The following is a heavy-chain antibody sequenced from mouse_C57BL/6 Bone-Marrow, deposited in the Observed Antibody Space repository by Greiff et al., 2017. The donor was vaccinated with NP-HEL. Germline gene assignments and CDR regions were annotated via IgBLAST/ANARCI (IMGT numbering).Heavy chain of an antibody. V-gene: IGHV5-15*01. J-gene: IGHJ4*01. CDR3: ARQPGAMDY. CDR1: GFTFSDYG. CDR2: ISNLAYSI. Sequence: EVKLQESGGGLVQPGGSLKLSCAASGFTFSDYGMAWVRQAPRKGPGWVAFISNLAYSIYYADTVTGRFTISRENAKNTLYLEMSSLRSEDTAMYYCARQPGAMDYWGQGTSVTVSS.